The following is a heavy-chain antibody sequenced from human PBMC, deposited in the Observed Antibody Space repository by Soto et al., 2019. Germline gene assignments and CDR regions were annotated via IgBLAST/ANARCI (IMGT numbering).Heavy chain of an antibody. CDR1: GFTFSSHG. CDR2: IWYEGRNE. V-gene: IGHV3-33*01. D-gene: IGHD3-22*01. Sequence: GGSLRLSCEGSGFTFSSHGMHWVRQAPGKGLEWVAVIWYEGRNEYYADAVRGRFTISRDNSKNTLFLQMNSLRAEDTAVYYCAREIDYYDSSGYYSSVHHAFYIWGQVTRVTVS. CDR3: AREIDYYDSSGYYSSVHHAFYI. J-gene: IGHJ3*02.